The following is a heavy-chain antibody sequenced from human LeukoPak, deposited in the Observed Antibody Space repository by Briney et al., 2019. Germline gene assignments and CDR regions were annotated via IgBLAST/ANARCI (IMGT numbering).Heavy chain of an antibody. Sequence: GGSLRLSCAASGFTFSTYSMNWVRQAPGKGLEWVSSIGGSSTPIYYADSVKGRFTISRDNAKSSLYLQMNSLRAEDAGVYYCARELGGDYGEAFDIWGQGTMVTVSS. V-gene: IGHV3-21*01. CDR2: IGGSSTPI. CDR1: GFTFSTYS. CDR3: ARELGGDYGEAFDI. D-gene: IGHD4-17*01. J-gene: IGHJ3*02.